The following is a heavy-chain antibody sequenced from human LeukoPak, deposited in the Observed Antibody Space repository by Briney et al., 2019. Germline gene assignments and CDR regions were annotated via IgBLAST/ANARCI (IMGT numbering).Heavy chain of an antibody. V-gene: IGHV1-69*01. D-gene: IGHD3-10*02. J-gene: IGHJ4*02. CDR1: GGTFSSYA. Sequence: SVKVSCKASGGTFSSYAISWVRQAPGQGLEWMGGIIPIFGTANYAQKFQGRVTITADESTSTAYMELSSLRSEDTAVYYCARLCWGNQLAGFDSWGQGTLVTVSS. CDR3: ARLCWGNQLAGFDS. CDR2: IIPIFGTA.